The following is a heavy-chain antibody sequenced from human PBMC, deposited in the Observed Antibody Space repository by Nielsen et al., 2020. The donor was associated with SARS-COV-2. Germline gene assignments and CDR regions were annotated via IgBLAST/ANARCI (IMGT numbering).Heavy chain of an antibody. CDR3: ARARTYYYGSGSYYNSLFFDY. Sequence: SETLSLTCTVSGGSINSGDYYWNWVRQPPGKGLEWIGYIYYSGSTYYNPSLKSRVTISVDTSKNQFSLKLSSVTAADTAVYYCARARTYYYGSGSYYNSLFFDYWGQGTLVTVSS. J-gene: IGHJ4*02. CDR1: GGSINSGDYY. CDR2: IYYSGST. V-gene: IGHV4-30-4*01. D-gene: IGHD3-10*01.